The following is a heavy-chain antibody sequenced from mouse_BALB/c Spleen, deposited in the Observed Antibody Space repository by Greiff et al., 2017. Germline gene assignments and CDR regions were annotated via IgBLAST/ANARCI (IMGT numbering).Heavy chain of an antibody. D-gene: IGHD2-10*02. CDR3: TRVWYPYAMDY. J-gene: IGHJ4*01. V-gene: IGHV1S81*02. CDR1: GYTFTSYY. Sequence: QVQLQQSGAELVKPGASVKLSCKASGYTFTSYYMYWVKQRPGQGLEWIGGINPSNGGTNFNEKFKSKATLTVDKSSSTAYMQLSSLTSEDSAVYYCTRVWYPYAMDYWGQGTSVTVSS. CDR2: INPSNGGT.